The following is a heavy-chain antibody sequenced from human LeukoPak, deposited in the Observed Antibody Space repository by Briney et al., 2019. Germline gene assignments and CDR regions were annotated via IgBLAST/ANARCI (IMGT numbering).Heavy chain of an antibody. J-gene: IGHJ4*02. V-gene: IGHV4-34*01. CDR2: INHSGST. CDR3: ASVSLGYCSSTSCRSGGY. D-gene: IGHD2-2*01. Sequence: SETLSLTCAVYGGSFSGYYWSWMRQPPGKGLEWIGEINHSGSTNYNPSLRSRVTISVDTTKNQFALKLSSGTAADTAVYYGASVSLGYCSSTSCRSGGYWGQGTLVTVSS. CDR1: GGSFSGYY.